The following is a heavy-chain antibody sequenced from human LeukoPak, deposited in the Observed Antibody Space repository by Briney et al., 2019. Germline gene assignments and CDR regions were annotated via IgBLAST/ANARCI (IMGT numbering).Heavy chain of an antibody. CDR2: IKQDGSEK. D-gene: IGHD3-3*01. Sequence: PGGSLRLSCAASGFTFSSYWMSWVRQAPGKGLEWVANIKQDGSEKYYVDSVKGRFTISRDNAKNSLYLQMNSLRAEDTAVYYCARLHDFWSGQGGFDYWGQGTLVTVSS. CDR3: ARLHDFWSGQGGFDY. V-gene: IGHV3-7*01. CDR1: GFTFSSYW. J-gene: IGHJ4*02.